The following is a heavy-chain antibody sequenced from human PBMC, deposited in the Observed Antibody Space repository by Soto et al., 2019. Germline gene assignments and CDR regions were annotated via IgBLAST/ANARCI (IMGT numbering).Heavy chain of an antibody. CDR1: GFTFSSYW. Sequence: EVQVVESGGGLVQPGGSLRLSCTGSGFTFSSYWMTWVRQAPGKGLEWVANINRDGSDKHYLDSVEGRFTISRDNAKNSICLQMDSLRAEDTAVYYCARDEDMMVGGYFDALDIWGQGTLVTVSS. CDR3: ARDEDMMVGGYFDALDI. J-gene: IGHJ3*02. D-gene: IGHD1-26*01. CDR2: INRDGSDK. V-gene: IGHV3-7*01.